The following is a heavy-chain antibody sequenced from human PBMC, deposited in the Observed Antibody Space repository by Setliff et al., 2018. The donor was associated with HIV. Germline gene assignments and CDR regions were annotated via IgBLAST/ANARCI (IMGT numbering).Heavy chain of an antibody. CDR3: AKAPLTIVATGGEDC. D-gene: IGHD6-13*01. J-gene: IGHJ4*02. CDR2: IIPIFGTT. Sequence: VASVKVSCKASGGTFSSYTISWVRQAPGQGLEWMGGIIPIFGTTNYAQKFQGRVTMTRDTSTSTVYMELSSLRSEDTAVYYCAKAPLTIVATGGEDCWGQGTLVTVSS. CDR1: GGTFSSYT. V-gene: IGHV1-69*05.